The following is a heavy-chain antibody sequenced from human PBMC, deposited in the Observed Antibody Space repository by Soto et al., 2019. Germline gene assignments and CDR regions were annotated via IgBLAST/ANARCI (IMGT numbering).Heavy chain of an antibody. D-gene: IGHD3-10*01. CDR2: IGVGGGDR. Sequence: EVQLLESGGGLVQPGGSLRLSCAASGFTFSSYAMSWVRQAPGKGLEWVSIIGVGGGDRYYPESVKGRFTISRDNSRDRLYLEMNSLRYEDTAVYYWARVRFGELVWGQGTLVTVSS. CDR1: GFTFSSYA. CDR3: ARVRFGELV. J-gene: IGHJ4*02. V-gene: IGHV3-23*01.